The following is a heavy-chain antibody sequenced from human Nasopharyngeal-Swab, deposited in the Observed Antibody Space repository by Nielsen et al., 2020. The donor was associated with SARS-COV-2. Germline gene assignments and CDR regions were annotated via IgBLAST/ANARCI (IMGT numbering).Heavy chain of an antibody. D-gene: IGHD1-26*01. Sequence: SETLSLTCTVSGGSISSYYWSWIRQPPGKGLELIAYIYYNGSTNYNPSLKSRVTISVDTSKNQFSLKLSSVTAADTAVYYCARDLGPMGYFDYWGQGTLVTVSS. CDR3: ARDLGPMGYFDY. V-gene: IGHV4-59*01. J-gene: IGHJ4*02. CDR2: IYYNGST. CDR1: GGSISSYY.